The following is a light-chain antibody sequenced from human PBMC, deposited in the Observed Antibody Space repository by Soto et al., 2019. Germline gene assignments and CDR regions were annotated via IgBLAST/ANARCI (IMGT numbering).Light chain of an antibody. CDR2: EVS. Sequence: QSVLTQPASVSGPPGQSIAISCTGTSSDVGAYDFVSWYQQHPDKAPKLLIYEVSNRPSGVSDRFSGSKSVNTATLPISGLQAEDEADYYCSSHTTSNTRVFGTGTKVTVL. CDR3: SSHTTSNTRV. V-gene: IGLV2-14*03. J-gene: IGLJ1*01. CDR1: SSDVGAYDF.